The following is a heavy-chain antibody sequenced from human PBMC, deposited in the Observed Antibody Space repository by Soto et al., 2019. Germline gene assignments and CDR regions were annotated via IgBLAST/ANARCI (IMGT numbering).Heavy chain of an antibody. D-gene: IGHD5-12*01. Sequence: QVQLVESGGGVVQPGRSLRLSWAASGFTLSSYGMHWVRQAPGKGLEWVAVIWYDGSNKYYADSVKGRFTISRDNSKNTLYLQMNSLRAEDTAVYYCSRDSGYDNYFDYWGQGTLVTVSS. CDR2: IWYDGSNK. CDR3: SRDSGYDNYFDY. V-gene: IGHV3-33*01. CDR1: GFTLSSYG. J-gene: IGHJ4*02.